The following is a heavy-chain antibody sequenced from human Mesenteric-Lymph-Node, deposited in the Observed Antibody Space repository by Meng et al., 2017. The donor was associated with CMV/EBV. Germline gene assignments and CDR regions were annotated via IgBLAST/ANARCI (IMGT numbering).Heavy chain of an antibody. CDR1: GGSISSYY. CDR2: IYYSGST. CDR3: AGSSSSGWSYAFDI. V-gene: IGHV4-59*01. D-gene: IGHD6-19*01. J-gene: IGHJ3*02. Sequence: SETLSLTCTVSGGSISSYYWSCIRQPPGEGLEWIGYIYYSGSTNYNPSLKSRVTISVDTSKNQFSLKLSSVAAADTAVYYCAGSSSSGWSYAFDIWGQGTTVTVSS.